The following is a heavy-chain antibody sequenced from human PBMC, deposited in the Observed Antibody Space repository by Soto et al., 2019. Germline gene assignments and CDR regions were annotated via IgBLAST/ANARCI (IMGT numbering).Heavy chain of an antibody. J-gene: IGHJ4*02. D-gene: IGHD3-22*01. CDR2: IIPIFGTA. Sequence: QVQLVQSGAEVKKPGSSVKVSCKASGGTFSSYAISWVRQAPGQGLEWMGGIIPIFGTANYAQKFQGRVTITADESTSTDYMELSSLRSEDTAVYYWARVYYYDSSGYYPIGYWGQGSLVTVSS. CDR3: ARVYYYDSSGYYPIGY. V-gene: IGHV1-69*01. CDR1: GGTFSSYA.